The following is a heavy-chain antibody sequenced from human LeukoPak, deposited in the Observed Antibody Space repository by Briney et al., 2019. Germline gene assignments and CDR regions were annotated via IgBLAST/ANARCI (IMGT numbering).Heavy chain of an antibody. J-gene: IGHJ6*02. CDR2: ISWDGGST. Sequence: GGSLRLSCAASGFTFDDYTMHWVRQAPGKGLEWVSLISWDGGSTYYADSVKGRFTISRDNSKNSLYLQMNSLRTEDTALYYCAKEGRGLLYYYYGMDVWGQGTTVTVSS. CDR3: AKEGRGLLYYYYGMDV. D-gene: IGHD1-26*01. V-gene: IGHV3-43*01. CDR1: GFTFDDYT.